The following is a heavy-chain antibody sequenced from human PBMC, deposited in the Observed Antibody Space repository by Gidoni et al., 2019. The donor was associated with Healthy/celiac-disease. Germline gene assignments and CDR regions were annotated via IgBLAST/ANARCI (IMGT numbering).Heavy chain of an antibody. CDR3: AGSTYSSSPGDY. Sequence: QVQLQQWGAGLLKPSETLSLTCAVYGGSFSGYYWSWIRQPPGKGLEWIGEINHSGSTNYNPSLKSRVTISVDTSKNQFSLKLSSVTAADTAVYYCAGSTYSSSPGDYWGQGTLVTVSS. CDR1: GGSFSGYY. D-gene: IGHD6-6*01. J-gene: IGHJ4*02. CDR2: INHSGST. V-gene: IGHV4-34*01.